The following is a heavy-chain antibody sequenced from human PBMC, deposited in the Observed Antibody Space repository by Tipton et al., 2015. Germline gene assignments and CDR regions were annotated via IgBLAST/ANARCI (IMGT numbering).Heavy chain of an antibody. Sequence: TLSLTCGVYDGSFSDFYWNWIRQTPGKGLEWIGEINHSGRTTYKPSLKSRISMSIDTSKNQISLKMNSVTAADTAVYYCARGNANSSSRHLDYWGQGTLVIVSP. J-gene: IGHJ4*02. D-gene: IGHD6-13*01. V-gene: IGHV4-34*01. CDR1: DGSFSDFY. CDR3: ARGNANSSSRHLDY. CDR2: INHSGRT.